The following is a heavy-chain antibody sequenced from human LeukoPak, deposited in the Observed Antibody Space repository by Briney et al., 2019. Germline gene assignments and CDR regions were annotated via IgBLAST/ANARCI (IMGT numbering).Heavy chain of an antibody. V-gene: IGHV3-11*01. CDR1: GFTFSDYF. J-gene: IGHJ4*02. CDR2: IGRSGSPI. Sequence: PGGSLRLSCAASGFTFSDYFMSWIRQAPGKGLEWISYIGRSGSPISHADSVKGRFTISRDNAKNSLYMQMNSLRPEDTAIYYCARDNYYGSGTAGDWGQGTLVTVSS. CDR3: ARDNYYGSGTAGD. D-gene: IGHD3-10*01.